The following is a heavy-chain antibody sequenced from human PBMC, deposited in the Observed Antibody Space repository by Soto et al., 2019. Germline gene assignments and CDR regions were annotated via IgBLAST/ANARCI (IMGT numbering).Heavy chain of an antibody. CDR3: AELTCTSSTCYFPGWFDP. D-gene: IGHD2-2*01. CDR1: GDSISGGASF. Sequence: TSETLSLTCTVSGDSISGGASFWSWIRQPPGKGLEWIANVYYSGSSYYNPSLKSRLTISVDTTKNQFSLQLKSMTAADTAVYYCAELTCTSSTCYFPGWFDPWGQGTLVTVSS. J-gene: IGHJ5*02. V-gene: IGHV4-30-4*01. CDR2: VYYSGSS.